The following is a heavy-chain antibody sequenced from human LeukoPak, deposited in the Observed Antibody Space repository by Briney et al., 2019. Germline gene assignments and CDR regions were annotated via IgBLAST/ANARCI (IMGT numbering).Heavy chain of an antibody. Sequence: GGSLRLSCAASGFTLSSYAMTWVRQAPGKGLEWVSFISDSETNYVDSVKGRFTVSRDNSKNTLYLEMNSLRAEDTAVYYCAKPSSGYGSFDSWGQGTLVTVSS. CDR3: AKPSSGYGSFDS. CDR1: GFTLSSYA. V-gene: IGHV3-23*01. J-gene: IGHJ4*02. D-gene: IGHD6-19*01. CDR2: ISDSET.